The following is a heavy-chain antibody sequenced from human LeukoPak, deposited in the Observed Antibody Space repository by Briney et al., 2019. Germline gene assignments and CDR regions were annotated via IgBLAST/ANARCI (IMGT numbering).Heavy chain of an antibody. J-gene: IGHJ4*02. V-gene: IGHV3-23*01. CDR3: ARASYGLIDY. CDR1: GFNFYNYA. CDR2: ISGSGGST. Sequence: PGGSLRLSCAASGFNFYNYALSWVRQAPGKGLEWVSGISGSGGSTYHADSVKGRFTISRENAKNSLYLQMNSLRAGDTAVYYCARASYGLIDYWGQGTLVTVSS. D-gene: IGHD3-10*01.